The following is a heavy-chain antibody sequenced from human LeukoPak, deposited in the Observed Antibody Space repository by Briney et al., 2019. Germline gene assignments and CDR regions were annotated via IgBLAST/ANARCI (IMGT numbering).Heavy chain of an antibody. CDR3: ARVFLERLTSGYFDN. CDR1: GFTFSEYA. Sequence: GGSLRLSCAASGFTFSEYAMHWVRQAPGKGLEWVAVISYDGRQKYYGDSVKGRFTISRDNPKNTLYLQMNGLRGDDTAVYYCARVFLERLTSGYFDNWGQGTLVTVSP. CDR2: ISYDGRQK. V-gene: IGHV3-30-3*01. J-gene: IGHJ4*02. D-gene: IGHD3-3*01.